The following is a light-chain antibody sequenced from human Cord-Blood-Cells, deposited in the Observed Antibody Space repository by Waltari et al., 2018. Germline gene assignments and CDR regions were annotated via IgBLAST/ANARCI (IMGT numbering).Light chain of an antibody. CDR1: SRDVGGYNY. CDR2: EVR. Sequence: QSALTQPASVSGSPGQSITISCTGTSRDVGGYNYFSWYQQHPGKTPKLMIYEVRNRPSGVSNRFSGSKSGNTASLTISGLQAEDEADYYCSSYTSSSTYVFGTGTKVTVL. J-gene: IGLJ1*01. V-gene: IGLV2-14*01. CDR3: SSYTSSSTYV.